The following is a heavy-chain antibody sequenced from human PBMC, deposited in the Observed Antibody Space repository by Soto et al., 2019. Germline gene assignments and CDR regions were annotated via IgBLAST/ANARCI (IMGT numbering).Heavy chain of an antibody. D-gene: IGHD6-13*01. J-gene: IGHJ5*02. Sequence: QVQLVQSGAEVKKPGSSVKVSCKASGGTFSSYAISWVRQAPGQGLEWMGGIIPIFGTANYAQKFQGRVTSTADESTTPAYMELSSLSSADTAVYYCAGVGAAAGTRFDPWGQGTLVTVSS. CDR2: IIPIFGTA. V-gene: IGHV1-69*12. CDR3: AGVGAAAGTRFDP. CDR1: GGTFSSYA.